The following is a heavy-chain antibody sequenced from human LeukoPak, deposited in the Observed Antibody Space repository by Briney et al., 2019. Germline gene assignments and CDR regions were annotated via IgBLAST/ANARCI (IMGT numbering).Heavy chain of an antibody. CDR2: ISGDGSNE. CDR1: GFIFGNYP. CDR3: AKNDPDSSED. V-gene: IGHV3-30-3*02. J-gene: IGHJ4*02. D-gene: IGHD3-22*01. Sequence: GKSLRLSCAASGFIFGNYPMHWVRQAPGKGLEWVAVISGDGSNEHYADSAKGRFTVSRDNAKSTAYLQMNSLRSEDTAVNYCAKNDPDSSEDWGQGTLVTVSS.